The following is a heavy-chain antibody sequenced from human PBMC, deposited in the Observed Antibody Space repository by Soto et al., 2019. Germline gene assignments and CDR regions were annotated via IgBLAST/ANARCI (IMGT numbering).Heavy chain of an antibody. D-gene: IGHD3-10*01. V-gene: IGHV4-30-4*01. J-gene: IGHJ6*02. CDR2: IYYSGST. CDR1: GGSISSGDYY. Sequence: QVQLQESGPGLVKPSQTLSLTCTVSGGSISSGDYYWSWIRQPPGKGLEWIGYIYYSGSTYYNPSLKSRVTLSVDTSKNQFSLKLSSVTAADTAVYYCARAVLLWCGDLNHYGMDVWGQGTTVTVSS. CDR3: ARAVLLWCGDLNHYGMDV.